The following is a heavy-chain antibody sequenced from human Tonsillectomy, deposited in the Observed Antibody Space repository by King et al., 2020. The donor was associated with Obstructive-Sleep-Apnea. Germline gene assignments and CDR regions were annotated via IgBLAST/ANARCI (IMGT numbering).Heavy chain of an antibody. V-gene: IGHV1-2*02. Sequence: QLVQSGAEVKKPGASVKVSCRASGYTFTGNYMFWVRQAPGQGLEWMGWINPNSGGAKYAQKFQGRVTLTRDTSISTAYMELSRLRYEDTAVYYCARDLGSWGSYYGMDVWGKGTTVTVSS. CDR2: INPNSGGA. D-gene: IGHD3-16*01. J-gene: IGHJ6*04. CDR3: ARDLGSWGSYYGMDV. CDR1: GYTFTGNY.